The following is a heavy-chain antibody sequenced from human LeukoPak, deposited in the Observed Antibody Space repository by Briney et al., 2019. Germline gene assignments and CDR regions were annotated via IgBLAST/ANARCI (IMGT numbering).Heavy chain of an antibody. D-gene: IGHD6-19*01. CDR1: GFIFSAYG. J-gene: IGHJ5*01. CDR3: ARDRLSRVAENWFES. CDR2: IWYDGSNK. V-gene: IGHV3-33*01. Sequence: GGSLRLSCAASGFIFSAYGMHWVRQAPGKGLEWVAVIWYDGSNKYYADSVKGRFTISRDNSKNTLYLQMNSLRAEDTAVYYCARDRLSRVAENWFESWGQGTLVTVSS.